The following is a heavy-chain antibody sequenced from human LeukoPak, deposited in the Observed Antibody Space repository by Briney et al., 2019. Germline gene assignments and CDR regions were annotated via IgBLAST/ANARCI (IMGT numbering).Heavy chain of an antibody. CDR2: MNPNSGNT. J-gene: IGHJ5*02. CDR3: ARDDIYCSSTSCYYNWFDP. V-gene: IGHV1-8*03. D-gene: IGHD2-2*01. CDR1: GYTFTSYD. Sequence: ASVKVSCKASGYTFTSYDINWVRQATGQGLEWMGWMNPNSGNTGYAQKFQGRVTITRNTSISTAYMELSSLRSEDTAVYYCARDDIYCSSTSCYYNWFDPWGQGTLVTVSS.